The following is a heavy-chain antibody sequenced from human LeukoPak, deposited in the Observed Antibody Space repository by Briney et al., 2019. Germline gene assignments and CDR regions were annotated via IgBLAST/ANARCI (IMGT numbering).Heavy chain of an antibody. CDR3: ARGFYCSSTSCWDY. Sequence: GGSLRLSCAASGFTFSSYSMNWVRQAPGKGLEWVSSISSSSSYIYYADSVKGRFTISRDNAKSSLYLQMNSLRAEDTAVYYCARGFYCSSTSCWDYWGQGTLVTVSS. CDR1: GFTFSSYS. CDR2: ISSSSSYI. D-gene: IGHD2-2*01. J-gene: IGHJ4*02. V-gene: IGHV3-21*01.